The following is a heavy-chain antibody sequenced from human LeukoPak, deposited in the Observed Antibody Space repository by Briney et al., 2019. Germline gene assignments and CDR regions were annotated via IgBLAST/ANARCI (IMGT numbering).Heavy chain of an antibody. V-gene: IGHV3-30*04. CDR1: GFTFNNYA. J-gene: IGHJ4*02. CDR3: AKDIGSYYDY. D-gene: IGHD3-10*01. Sequence: PTGGSLRLSCAASGFTFNNYAMHWVRQAPGKGLEWVAVISYDGSNKYYTDSVKGRFTISRDNSKNTLYLEMNSLRAEDTAVYYCAKDIGSYYDYWGQGILVTVSS. CDR2: ISYDGSNK.